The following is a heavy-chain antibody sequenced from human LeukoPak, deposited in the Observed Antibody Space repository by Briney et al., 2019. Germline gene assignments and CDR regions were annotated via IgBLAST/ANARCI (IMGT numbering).Heavy chain of an antibody. D-gene: IGHD2-2*01. V-gene: IGHV4-34*01. CDR3: ARGLGYCSSTSCSFDY. J-gene: IGHJ4*02. CDR1: GGSFSGYY. Sequence: PSETLSLTCAVYGGSFSGYYWSWIRQPPGKGLEWSGEINHSGNTNYNPSLKSRVTISVDTSKNQFSLQLSSVTAADTAVYYCARGLGYCSSTSCSFDYWGQGTLVTVSS. CDR2: INHSGNT.